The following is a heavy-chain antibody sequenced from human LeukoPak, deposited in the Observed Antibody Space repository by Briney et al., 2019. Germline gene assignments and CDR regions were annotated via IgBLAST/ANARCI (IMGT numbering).Heavy chain of an antibody. CDR3: ARPEQRLRGAFDI. Sequence: ASVKVSCKASGYTFTGYYMHWVRQAPGQGLEWMGIINPSGGSTSYAQKFQGRVTITTDESTSTAYMELSSLRSEDTAVYYCARPEQRLRGAFDIWGQGAMVTVSS. CDR1: GYTFTGYY. V-gene: IGHV1-46*01. CDR2: INPSGGST. J-gene: IGHJ3*02. D-gene: IGHD6-25*01.